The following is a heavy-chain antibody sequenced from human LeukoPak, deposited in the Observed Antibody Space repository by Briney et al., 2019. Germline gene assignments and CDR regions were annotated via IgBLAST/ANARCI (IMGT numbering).Heavy chain of an antibody. CDR1: GFTVSSNY. V-gene: IGHV3-66*01. D-gene: IGHD4-17*01. CDR2: IYSGGST. Sequence: GGSLRLSCAASGFTVSSNYMSWVRQAPGKGLEWVSVIYSGGSTYYADSVKGRFTISGDNSKNTLYLQMNSLRAEDTAVYYCARDPGDYYFDYWGQGTLVTVSS. CDR3: ARDPGDYYFDY. J-gene: IGHJ4*02.